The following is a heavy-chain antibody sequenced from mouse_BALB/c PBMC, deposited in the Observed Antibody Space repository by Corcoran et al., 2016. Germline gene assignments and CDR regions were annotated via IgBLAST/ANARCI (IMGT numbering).Heavy chain of an antibody. D-gene: IGHD3-3*01. CDR2: IDPANGNT. Sequence: EVQLQQSGAELVKPGASVKLSCTASGFNIKDTYMHWVKQRPGQGLEWIGRIDPANGNTKYDPKFQGKATITADTSSNTAYLQLSSLTSEDTAVYYCARRANSYAMDYWGQGTSVTVSS. CDR3: ARRANSYAMDY. V-gene: IGHV14-3*02. J-gene: IGHJ4*01. CDR1: GFNIKDTY.